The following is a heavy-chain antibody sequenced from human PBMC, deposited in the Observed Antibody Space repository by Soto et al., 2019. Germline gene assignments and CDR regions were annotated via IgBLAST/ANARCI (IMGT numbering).Heavy chain of an antibody. CDR3: ASPEAYDSSGNPSGMDF. D-gene: IGHD3-22*01. J-gene: IGHJ6*02. Sequence: PGGSLRLSCAASGFTVSSNYMSWVRQAPGKGLEWVSVIYSGGSTYYADSVKGRFTISRDNSKNTLYLQMNSLRAEDTAVYYCASPEAYDSSGNPSGMDFXGQGTTVTVSS. CDR2: IYSGGST. CDR1: GFTVSSNY. V-gene: IGHV3-53*01.